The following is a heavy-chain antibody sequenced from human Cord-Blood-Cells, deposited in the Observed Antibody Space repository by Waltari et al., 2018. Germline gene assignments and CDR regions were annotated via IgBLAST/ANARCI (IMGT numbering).Heavy chain of an antibody. V-gene: IGHV3-33*01. J-gene: IGHJ4*02. CDR1: GFTFSSYG. CDR2: IWYDGSNK. CDR3: AREGRIGVAATPAYFDY. Sequence: QVQLVESGGGVVQPGRSLRLSCAASGFTFSSYGMHWVSQAPGKGLEWVAVIWYDGSNKYYADSVKGRFTISRDNSKNTLYLQMNSLRAEDTAVYYCAREGRIGVAATPAYFDYWGQGTLVTVSS. D-gene: IGHD2-15*01.